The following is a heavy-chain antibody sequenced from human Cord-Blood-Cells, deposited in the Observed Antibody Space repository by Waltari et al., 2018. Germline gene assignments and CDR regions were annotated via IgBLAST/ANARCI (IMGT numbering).Heavy chain of an antibody. CDR1: RGSIRSSSYY. Sequence: QLKLQESRPGLVKPSETLSLTCTVPRGSIRSSSYYCGWIRQPPGKGLVWIGSIYYSGSTYYNPSLKRRVTISVDTSKNQFSLKRSSVTAADTAVYYCARRSGIPAAINDWFDPWGQGTLVTVSS. CDR2: IYYSGST. V-gene: IGHV4-39*01. CDR3: ARRSGIPAAINDWFDP. D-gene: IGHD2-2*01. J-gene: IGHJ5*02.